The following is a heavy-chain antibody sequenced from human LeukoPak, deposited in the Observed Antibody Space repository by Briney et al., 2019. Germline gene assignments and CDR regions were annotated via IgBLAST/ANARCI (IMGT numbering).Heavy chain of an antibody. J-gene: IGHJ4*02. Sequence: GRSLRLSCAASGFTFSSYGMHWVRQAPGKGLEWVAVIWYDGSNKYYADSVKGRFTISRDNSKNTLYLQMNSLRAEDTAVYYCARDRLLCSSGFYIDYWGQGTLVTVSS. D-gene: IGHD6-19*01. CDR3: ARDRLLCSSGFYIDY. V-gene: IGHV3-33*01. CDR2: IWYDGSNK. CDR1: GFTFSSYG.